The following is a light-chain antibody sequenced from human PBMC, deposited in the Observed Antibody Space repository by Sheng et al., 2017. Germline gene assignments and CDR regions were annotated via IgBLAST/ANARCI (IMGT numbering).Light chain of an antibody. CDR3: QVWDSSTYHVI. V-gene: IGLV3-21*02. J-gene: IGLJ2*01. Sequence: SYVLTQPPSVSVAPGQTATIPCEGNNIGSLSLHWYQQRPGQAPVMVVYNDRDRPSGIPERFSGSNSGSTATLTITSVEAGDEADYYCQVWDSSTYHVIFGRGTTLTVL. CDR1: NIGSLS. CDR2: NDR.